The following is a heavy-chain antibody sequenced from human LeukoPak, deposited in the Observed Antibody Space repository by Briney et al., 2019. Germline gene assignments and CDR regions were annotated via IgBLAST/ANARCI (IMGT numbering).Heavy chain of an antibody. V-gene: IGHV3-7*01. CDR1: GFTFSSYS. J-gene: IGHJ4*02. CDR3: ARGRLLWFGELLSEFDY. Sequence: GGSLRLSCAASGFTFSSYSMNWVRQAPGKGLEWVANIKQDGSEKYYVDSVKGRFTISRDNAKNSLYLQMNSLRAEDTAVYYCARGRLLWFGELLSEFDYWGQGTLVTVSS. CDR2: IKQDGSEK. D-gene: IGHD3-10*01.